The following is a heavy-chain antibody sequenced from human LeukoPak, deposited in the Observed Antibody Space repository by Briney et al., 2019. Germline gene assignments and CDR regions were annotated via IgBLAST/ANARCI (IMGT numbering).Heavy chain of an antibody. Sequence: SETLSLTCAVYGGSFSGYYWSWIRQSPGKGLEWIGEINHSGNTYYNPSLESRVTISVDTSKNQFSLELRSVTAADTAIYYCARDCVFMSSWYDGHDALDIWGQGTVVTVSS. CDR2: INHSGNT. V-gene: IGHV4-34*01. CDR1: GGSFSGYY. D-gene: IGHD6-13*01. J-gene: IGHJ3*02. CDR3: ARDCVFMSSWYDGHDALDI.